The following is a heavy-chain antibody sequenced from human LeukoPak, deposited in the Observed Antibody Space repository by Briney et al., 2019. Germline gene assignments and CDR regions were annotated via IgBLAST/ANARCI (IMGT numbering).Heavy chain of an antibody. CDR3: ARGPNYVWGSYRYFDY. V-gene: IGHV4-30-4*01. D-gene: IGHD3-16*02. Sequence: PSETLSLTCTVSGASISTGDYYWSWIRQPPGKGLEWIGYIYYSGSTDYNPSLKSRLTISVDTSKNQFSLKLRSVTAADTAVYYRARGPNYVWGSYRYFDYWGQGTLVTVSS. CDR1: GASISTGDYY. J-gene: IGHJ4*02. CDR2: IYYSGST.